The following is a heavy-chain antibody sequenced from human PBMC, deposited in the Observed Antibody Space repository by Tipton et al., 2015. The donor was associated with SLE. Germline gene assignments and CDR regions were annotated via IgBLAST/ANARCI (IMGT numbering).Heavy chain of an antibody. J-gene: IGHJ4*02. CDR3: ARRPSSGRDY. CDR2: IYTSGST. Sequence: TLSLTCTVSGGSISSGSYYWSWIRQPAGKGLEWIGYIYTSGSTNYNPSLKSRVTISVDTSKNQFSLKLSSVTAADTAVYYCARRPSSGRDYWGQGTLVTVSS. CDR1: GGSISSGSYY. D-gene: IGHD3-22*01. V-gene: IGHV4-61*09.